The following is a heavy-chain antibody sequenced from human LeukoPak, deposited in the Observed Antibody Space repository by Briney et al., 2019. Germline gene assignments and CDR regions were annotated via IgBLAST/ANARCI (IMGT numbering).Heavy chain of an antibody. CDR3: AIDPPLYYYDSSGY. CDR1: GGSFSGYY. D-gene: IGHD3-22*01. Sequence: SETLSLTCAVYGGSFSGYYWSWIRQPPGKGLEWIGEINHSGSTNYNPSLKSRVTISVDTSKNQFSLKLSSVTAADTAVYYCAIDPPLYYYDSSGYWGQGTLVTVSS. V-gene: IGHV4-34*01. CDR2: INHSGST. J-gene: IGHJ4*02.